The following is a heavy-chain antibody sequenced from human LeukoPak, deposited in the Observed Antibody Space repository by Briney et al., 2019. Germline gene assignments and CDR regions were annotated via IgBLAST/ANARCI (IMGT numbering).Heavy chain of an antibody. V-gene: IGHV1-2*02. D-gene: IGHD2-8*02. CDR3: ATSLRHCTRGGCSR. Sequence: ASVKVSCKASGYSFSDFYIDWVRQAPGQGLEWMGWINPNNGDTDYAQKFQGRVTMTRDMSITTAYMELNRLRSDDTATYYCATSLRHCTRGGCSRWGQGTLVTVSS. J-gene: IGHJ4*02. CDR2: INPNNGDT. CDR1: GYSFSDFY.